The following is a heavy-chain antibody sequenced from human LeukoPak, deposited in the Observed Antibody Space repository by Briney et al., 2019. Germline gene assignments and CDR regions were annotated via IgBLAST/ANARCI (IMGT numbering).Heavy chain of an antibody. J-gene: IGHJ4*02. D-gene: IGHD5-12*01. V-gene: IGHV4-34*01. CDR1: GGSFSGYY. Sequence: SETLSLTSALSGGSFSGYYWSWIRQPPGKGLEWIGEINHSGSTNYNPSLKSRVTISVDTSKNQFSLKLSSVTAADTAVYYCARERKGKWVRQIDYWGQGTLVTVSS. CDR3: ARERKGKWVRQIDY. CDR2: INHSGST.